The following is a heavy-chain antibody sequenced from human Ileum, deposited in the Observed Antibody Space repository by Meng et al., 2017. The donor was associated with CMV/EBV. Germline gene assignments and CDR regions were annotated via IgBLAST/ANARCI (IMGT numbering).Heavy chain of an antibody. V-gene: IGHV3-11*01. CDR2: ISGGGTTI. Sequence: TCAVSGFRFSEHYMSWIRQAPGKGLEWVSYISGGGTTIFYADSVEGRFTISRDNAKNLLYLQMNSLTAEDTAVYYCARELGSHYDFWNGYYTESGYFDYWGQGTLVTVSS. J-gene: IGHJ4*02. D-gene: IGHD3-3*01. CDR3: ARELGSHYDFWNGYYTESGYFDY. CDR1: GFRFSEHY.